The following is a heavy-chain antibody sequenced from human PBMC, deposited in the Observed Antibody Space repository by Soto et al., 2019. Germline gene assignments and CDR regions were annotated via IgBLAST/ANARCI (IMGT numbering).Heavy chain of an antibody. V-gene: IGHV4-34*01. CDR2: INHSGST. D-gene: IGHD6-6*01. J-gene: IGHJ4*02. CDR1: GGSFRDYY. CDR3: ARSSIEPRVFMYPFDS. Sequence: SETLSLTCAVYGGSFRDYYWSWVRQPPGKGLEWIGEINHSGSTNYNPSLKSRVTISLDTSKNQFSLRLNSVTAADTAVYYCARSSIEPRVFMYPFDSWGQGTLVTVSS.